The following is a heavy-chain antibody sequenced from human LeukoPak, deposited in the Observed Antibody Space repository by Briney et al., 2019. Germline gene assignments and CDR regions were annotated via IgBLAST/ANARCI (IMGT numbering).Heavy chain of an antibody. CDR1: GFTFDDYA. Sequence: GGSLRLSCAASGFTFDDYAMHWVRQAPGKGLEWVSGISWNSGSIGYADSVKGRFTISRDNAKNSLYLQMNSLRSEDTAVYYCAKDRPPFPYCGGDCAIWGVWDYWGQGSLVTVSS. V-gene: IGHV3-9*01. CDR2: ISWNSGSI. CDR3: AKDRPPFPYCGGDCAIWGVWDY. D-gene: IGHD2-21*02. J-gene: IGHJ4*02.